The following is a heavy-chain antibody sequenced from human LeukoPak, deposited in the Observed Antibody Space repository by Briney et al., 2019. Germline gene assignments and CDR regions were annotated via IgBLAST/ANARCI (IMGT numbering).Heavy chain of an antibody. D-gene: IGHD3-10*01. CDR2: ISPNSGNT. CDR1: GYTFTSYD. V-gene: IGHV1-8*01. CDR3: ARGTVGPLWFGGY. Sequence: GASVKVSCKASGYTFTSYDINWVRQATGQGLEXXXWISPNSGNTGYAQKFQGRVTMTRNTSISTAYMELSSLRSEDTAVYYCARGTVGPLWFGGYWGQGTLATVSS. J-gene: IGHJ4*02.